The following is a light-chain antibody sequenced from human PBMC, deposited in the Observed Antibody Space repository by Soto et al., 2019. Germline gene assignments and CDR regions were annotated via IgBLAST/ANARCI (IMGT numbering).Light chain of an antibody. CDR1: QGISSY. V-gene: IGKV1-8*01. CDR3: QQYYSFPIT. J-gene: IGKJ5*01. Sequence: AIGSAQSPSSLSASTGDRVTITCRSSQGISSYLAWYQQKPGKAPKLLIYAASTLQSGVPSRFSGSGSGTDFTLTISCLQSEDFATYYCQQYYSFPITFGQGTRLEIK. CDR2: AAS.